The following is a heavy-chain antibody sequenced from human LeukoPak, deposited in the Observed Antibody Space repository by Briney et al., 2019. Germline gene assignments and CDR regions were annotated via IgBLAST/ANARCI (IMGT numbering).Heavy chain of an antibody. V-gene: IGHV5-51*01. CDR1: GYSFTSYW. CDR2: IYPGDSDT. J-gene: IGHJ3*02. CDR3: ARITMVRGVITGAFDI. Sequence: GESLKISCKGPGYSFTSYWIGWVRQMPGKGLEWMGIIYPGDSDTRYSPSFQGQVTISADKSISTAYLQWSSLKASDTAMYYCARITMVRGVITGAFDIWGQGTMVTVSS. D-gene: IGHD3-10*01.